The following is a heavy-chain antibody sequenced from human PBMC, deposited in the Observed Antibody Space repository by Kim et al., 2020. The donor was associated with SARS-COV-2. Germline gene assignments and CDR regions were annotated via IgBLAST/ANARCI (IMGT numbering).Heavy chain of an antibody. CDR2: IWDDVSNK. J-gene: IGHJ6*01. Sequence: GGSLRLSCAASGFTFSSYSMHFVLQAPGKGLEWVAVIWDDVSNKYYADSVKCRFTISRDNSKNTLYLQMNSLRAEDTAVYYCSKDLVVRNYYYYVMYV. V-gene: IGHV3-33*06. D-gene: IGHD2-15*01. CDR1: GFTFSSYS. CDR3: SKDLVVRNYYYYVMYV.